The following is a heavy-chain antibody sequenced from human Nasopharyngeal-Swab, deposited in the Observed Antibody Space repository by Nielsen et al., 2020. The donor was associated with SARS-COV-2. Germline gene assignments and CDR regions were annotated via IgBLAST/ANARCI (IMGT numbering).Heavy chain of an antibody. Sequence: GESLKISCAASGFTFTSYAMTWVRQAPGKGLEWVSSISGGGASEEYADSVKGRFTISRDYSKKMLYLQMNSLRAEDTAVYYCARGTVFGVANGMDVWGQGTTVTVSS. CDR3: ARGTVFGVANGMDV. CDR1: GFTFTSYA. D-gene: IGHD3-3*01. J-gene: IGHJ6*02. V-gene: IGHV3-23*01. CDR2: ISGGGASE.